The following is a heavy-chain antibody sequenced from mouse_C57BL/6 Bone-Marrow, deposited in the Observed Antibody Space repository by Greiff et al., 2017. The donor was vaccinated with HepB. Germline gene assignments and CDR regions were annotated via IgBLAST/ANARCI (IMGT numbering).Heavy chain of an antibody. CDR3: ARWGTTARGFAD. V-gene: IGHV14-3*01. CDR1: GFNIKNTY. CDR2: IDPANGNT. D-gene: IGHD1-2*01. J-gene: IGHJ3*01. Sequence: EVQLQQSVAELVRPGASVKLSCTASGFNIKNTYMHWVKQRPEQGLEWIGRIDPANGNTKYAPKFQCKATLTADASSNTGYLQLSSLTSEDTAIYYCARWGTTARGFADCGKGTLVTVSA.